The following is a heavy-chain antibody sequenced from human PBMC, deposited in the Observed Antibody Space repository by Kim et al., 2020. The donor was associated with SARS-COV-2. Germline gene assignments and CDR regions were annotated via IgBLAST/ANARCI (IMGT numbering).Heavy chain of an antibody. CDR3: ARGGSPSPYYFDY. D-gene: IGHD2-15*01. CDR1: GFTFSSYG. Sequence: GGSLRLSCAASGFTFSSYGMNWVRQAPGKGLEWVSSISSSGTNIYYADSVKGRFTISRDNAKNSLYLQMNSLRAEDTAVYYCARGGSPSPYYFDYLGQGT. V-gene: IGHV3-21*01. J-gene: IGHJ4*02. CDR2: ISSSGTNI.